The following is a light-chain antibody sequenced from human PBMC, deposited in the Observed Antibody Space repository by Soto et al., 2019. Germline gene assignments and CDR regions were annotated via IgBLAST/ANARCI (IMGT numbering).Light chain of an antibody. J-gene: IGLJ1*01. V-gene: IGLV2-14*01. CDR2: DVN. CDR1: SKDVGGYNY. CDR3: SSYSNTSTLYV. Sequence: QSALTQPASVSGFPGQSITISCTGTSKDVGGYNYVSWYQKHPGKAPKLKIYDVNKRPSGVSNRFSGSKSGNTASLTISGIQAEDEADYYCSSYSNTSTLYVFGTWTKLTVL.